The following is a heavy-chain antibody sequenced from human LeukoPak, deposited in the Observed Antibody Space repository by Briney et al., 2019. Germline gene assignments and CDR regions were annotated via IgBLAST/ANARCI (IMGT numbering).Heavy chain of an antibody. CDR3: ACTSGGSWRLGY. V-gene: IGHV4-39*07. J-gene: IGHJ4*02. Sequence: KPSETLSLTCTVSGGFISSSSYFWGWIRQPPGKWLEWIVEINHSGSTNYNPSLHSRVTISVDTSKNQFSLKMRSVTAADTAVYYCACTSGGSWRLGYWGQGTLVTVSS. CDR1: GGFISSSSYF. D-gene: IGHD2-15*01. CDR2: INHSGST.